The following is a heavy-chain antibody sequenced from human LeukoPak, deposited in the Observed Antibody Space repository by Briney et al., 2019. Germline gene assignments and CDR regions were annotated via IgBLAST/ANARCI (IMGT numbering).Heavy chain of an antibody. CDR3: ARGGIDFWSGYYAREFDY. CDR2: IYPGDSVT. CDR1: GYSFTSYW. D-gene: IGHD3-3*01. V-gene: IGHV5-51*01. J-gene: IGHJ4*02. Sequence: GESLKISCKGSGYSFTSYWIGWVRQMPGKGLEWMGIIYPGDSVTRYSPSFQGQVTISADKSISTAYLQWSSLKASDTAMYYCARGGIDFWSGYYAREFDYWGQGTLVTVSS.